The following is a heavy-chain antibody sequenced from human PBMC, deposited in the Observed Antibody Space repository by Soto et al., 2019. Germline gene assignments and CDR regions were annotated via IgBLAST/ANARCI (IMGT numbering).Heavy chain of an antibody. CDR2: IYYSGST. J-gene: IGHJ5*01. CDR3: ARHICACVAVADCWSDT. Sequence: ILSFTCTVCGGSISSGGYCWSWIRQHPWKCLEWIGYIYYSGSTYYNPSLKSRVTISVDTSKNQFSLKLSSVTAADTAVYYCARHICACVAVADCWSDTWAEGTMVTVSS. CDR1: GGSISSGGYC. V-gene: IGHV4-31*03. D-gene: IGHD6-19*01.